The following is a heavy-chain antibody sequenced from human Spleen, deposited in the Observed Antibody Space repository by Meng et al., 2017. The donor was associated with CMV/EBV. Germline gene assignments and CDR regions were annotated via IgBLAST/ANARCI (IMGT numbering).Heavy chain of an antibody. CDR1: GYSISSGYY. V-gene: IGHV4-38-2*02. Sequence: SETLSLTCTVSGYSISSGYYWGWIRQPPGKGLEWIGSIYHSGSTYYNPSLKSRVTMSADTSKDQFSLKLTSVTTADTAVYYCARGSRFLEWTIEYWGQGTLVTVSS. CDR3: ARGSRFLEWTIEY. CDR2: IYHSGST. J-gene: IGHJ4*02. D-gene: IGHD3-3*01.